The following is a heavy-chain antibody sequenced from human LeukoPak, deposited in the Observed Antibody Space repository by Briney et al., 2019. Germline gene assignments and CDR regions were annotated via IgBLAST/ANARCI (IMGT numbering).Heavy chain of an antibody. CDR2: IYYSGST. CDR3: ARDIAVASTGWYFDL. CDR1: GGSISSYY. V-gene: IGHV4-59*01. J-gene: IGHJ2*01. Sequence: SETLSLTCTVSGGSISSYYWSWIRQPPGKGLEWIGYIYYSGSTNYNPSLKSRVTISVDTSKNQFSLKLSSVTAADTAVYYCARDIAVASTGWYFDLWGRGTLVTVSS. D-gene: IGHD6-19*01.